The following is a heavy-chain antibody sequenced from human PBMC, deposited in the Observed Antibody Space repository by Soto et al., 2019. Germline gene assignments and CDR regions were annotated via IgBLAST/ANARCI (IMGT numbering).Heavy chain of an antibody. CDR2: SDGGGRT. V-gene: IGHV3-53*01. CDR3: AKGFNWNRVDS. CDR1: GFTVSNTY. Sequence: GGSLRLSCEASGFTVSNTYMSWIRQARGSELEWVSISDGGGRTYYTDSVKGRFTISKDNSRNTVYLQMNSQRAEDTALYYCAKGFNWNRVDSWGQGTVVTVSS. D-gene: IGHD1-20*01. J-gene: IGHJ4*02.